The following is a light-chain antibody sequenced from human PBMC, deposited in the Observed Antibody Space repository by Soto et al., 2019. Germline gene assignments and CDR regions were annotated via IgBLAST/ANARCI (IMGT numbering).Light chain of an antibody. CDR1: SSNIGAGYD. J-gene: IGLJ3*02. V-gene: IGLV1-40*01. Sequence: QSVLTQPPSVSGAPGQRVTISCTGSSSNIGAGYDVHWYQQLPGTAPKLLIYGNSNRPSGVPDRFSGSKSGTSASLAITGLQAEDEADYYCHSYASSMSVWVFGGGTKLTVL. CDR3: HSYASSMSVWV. CDR2: GNS.